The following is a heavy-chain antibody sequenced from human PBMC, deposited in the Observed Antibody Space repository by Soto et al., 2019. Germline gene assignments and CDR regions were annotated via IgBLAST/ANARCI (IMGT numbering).Heavy chain of an antibody. V-gene: IGHV4-34*01. CDR1: GGSFIGYY. D-gene: IGHD5-12*01. CDR3: ARGWLRFGWVFDY. J-gene: IGHJ4*02. Sequence: SETLSLTCAVYGGSFIGYYWSWIRQPPGKGLEWIGEINHSGSTNYNPSLKSRVTILVDTSKNQFSLKLSSVTAADTAVYYCARGWLRFGWVFDYWGQGTLVTVSS. CDR2: INHSGST.